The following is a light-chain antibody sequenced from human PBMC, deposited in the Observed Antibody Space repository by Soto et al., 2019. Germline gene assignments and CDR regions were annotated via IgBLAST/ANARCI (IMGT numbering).Light chain of an antibody. J-gene: IGKJ1*01. CDR1: QNVMYN. CDR2: GAT. CDR3: QQYGGWPRT. Sequence: EIVLTQSPATLYVSPGGRATLSCRASQNVMYNLAWYQQKPGQAPRLLVYGATTRATDAPPRFSGSGSGTEFSLTISSLQSEEFATYYCQQYGGWPRTFGQGSRVEIK. V-gene: IGKV3-15*01.